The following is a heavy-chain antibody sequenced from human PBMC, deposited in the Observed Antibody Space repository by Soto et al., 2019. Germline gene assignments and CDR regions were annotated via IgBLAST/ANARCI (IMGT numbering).Heavy chain of an antibody. V-gene: IGHV3-66*01. CDR2: IYSAGTA. J-gene: IGHJ4*02. CDR3: ARDRSISETSYDFWSGWYDY. CDR1: GLAVSSNY. D-gene: IGHD3-3*01. Sequence: EVQLVESGGGLVQPGGSLRLSCAASGLAVSSNYMSWVRQAPGKGLEWVSVIYSAGTAYYADSVKGRFTISRDNSKNTLYLQMNSLRAEDTAVYYCARDRSISETSYDFWSGWYDYWGQGTLVTVSS.